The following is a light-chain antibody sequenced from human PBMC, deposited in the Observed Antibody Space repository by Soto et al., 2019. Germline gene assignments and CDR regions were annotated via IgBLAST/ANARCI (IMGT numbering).Light chain of an antibody. J-gene: IGKJ5*01. CDR2: TAS. CDR3: QQFNSYPIT. V-gene: IGKV1-9*01. Sequence: DIQMTQAPSFLSASVGDKVTIPFRASQDISYYLAWYQQKPGKAPKLLIYTASTLQSGVPSRFSGSGSGTEFTLTISSLQPEDFATYYCQQFNSYPITFGQGTRLEIK. CDR1: QDISYY.